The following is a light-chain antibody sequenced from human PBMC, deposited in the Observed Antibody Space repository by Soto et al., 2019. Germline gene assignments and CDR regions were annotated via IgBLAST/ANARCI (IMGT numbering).Light chain of an antibody. CDR3: SSYATTGTVEKV. V-gene: IGLV2-14*01. J-gene: IGLJ1*01. CDR2: DVY. Sequence: QSALAQPASVSGSPGQSITISCSGTTFDVGGYNYVSWFQQHPGKAPKLLIYDVYNRPSGISHRFSGSKSGSTASLTISGLQPEDGADYYCSSYATTGTVEKVFGTGTKLTVL. CDR1: TFDVGGYNY.